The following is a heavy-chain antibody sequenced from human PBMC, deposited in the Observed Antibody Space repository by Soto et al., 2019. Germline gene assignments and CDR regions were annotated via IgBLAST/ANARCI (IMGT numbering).Heavy chain of an antibody. CDR1: GGTFSSYT. CDR2: IIPILGIA. J-gene: IGHJ4*02. V-gene: IGHV1-69*08. D-gene: IGHD2-2*01. Sequence: QVQLVQSGAEVKKPGSSVKVSCKASGGTFSSYTISWVRQAPGQGLEWMGRIIPILGIANYAQKFQGRVTITADKSTITAYMELSSLRSEDTAVYYCARELPFCSSTSGETRAYWGQGTLVTVSS. CDR3: ARELPFCSSTSGETRAY.